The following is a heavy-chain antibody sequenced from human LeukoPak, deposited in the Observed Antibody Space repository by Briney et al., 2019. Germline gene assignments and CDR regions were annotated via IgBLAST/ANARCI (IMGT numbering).Heavy chain of an antibody. CDR3: ARVGRRPSPPILDY. D-gene: IGHD2-15*01. CDR1: GGSISSYY. V-gene: IGHV4-59*01. Sequence: TSETLSLTCTVSGGSISSYYWSWIRQPPGKGLEWIGYIYYSGSTNYNPSLKSRVTISVDTSKNQFSLKLSSVTAADTAVCYCARVGRRPSPPILDYWGQGTLVTVSS. CDR2: IYYSGST. J-gene: IGHJ4*02.